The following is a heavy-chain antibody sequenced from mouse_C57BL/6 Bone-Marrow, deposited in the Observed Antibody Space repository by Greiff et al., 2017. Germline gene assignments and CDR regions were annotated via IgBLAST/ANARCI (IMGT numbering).Heavy chain of an antibody. J-gene: IGHJ4*01. CDR1: GFTFSDYY. Sequence: EVKLVESGGGLVQPGGSLKLSCAASGFTFSDYYMYWVRQTPEKRLEWVAYISNGGGSTYYTDTVKGRFTITRDHAKNTLYLQMSRLKSEDTAMYYCARQGGCYLSYYAMDYWGQGTSVTVSS. V-gene: IGHV5-12*01. CDR3: ARQGGCYLSYYAMDY. D-gene: IGHD1-1*02. CDR2: ISNGGGST.